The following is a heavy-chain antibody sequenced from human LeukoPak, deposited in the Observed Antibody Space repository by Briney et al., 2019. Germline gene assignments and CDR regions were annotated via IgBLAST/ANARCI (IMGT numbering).Heavy chain of an antibody. Sequence: SETLSLTCTVSDGSINSNNYYWGWIRQPPGKGLEWIGNMYYSGSTFYNPSLKSRVTISVDTSKNQFSLKLSSVTAAGTAVYYCARHRTSSSWYRPYYYYYYMDVWGKGTTVTISS. D-gene: IGHD6-13*01. CDR1: DGSINSNNYY. J-gene: IGHJ6*03. CDR3: ARHRTSSSWYRPYYYYYYMDV. V-gene: IGHV4-39*01. CDR2: MYYSGST.